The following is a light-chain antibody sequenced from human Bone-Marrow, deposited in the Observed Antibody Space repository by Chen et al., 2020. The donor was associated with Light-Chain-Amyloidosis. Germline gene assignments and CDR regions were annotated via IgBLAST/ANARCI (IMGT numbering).Light chain of an antibody. CDR2: EVT. Sequence: QSALTQPASLSGSPGQPITISCTGTSSDVGGDNHVSWYQQHPDKAPKLMIYEVTKRPSWVPDRFSGSKSDNTASLTISGLQTEDEADYFCSSYTITNTLVFGSGTRVTVL. V-gene: IGLV2-14*01. CDR3: SSYTITNTLV. J-gene: IGLJ1*01. CDR1: SSDVGGDNH.